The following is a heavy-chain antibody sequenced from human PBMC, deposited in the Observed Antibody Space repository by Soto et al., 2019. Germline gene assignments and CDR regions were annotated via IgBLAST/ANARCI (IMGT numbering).Heavy chain of an antibody. D-gene: IGHD3-16*02. CDR1: GFTFSSYG. V-gene: IGHV3-30*18. CDR3: LKDNDYVWGSYRSVSYCAY. J-gene: IGHJ4*02. CDR2: ISYDGSNK. Sequence: PGGSLRLSCAASGFTFSSYGMHWVRQAPGKGLEWVAVISYDGSNKYYADSVKGRFTISRDNSKNTLYLQMKSLRAEDTAVYYCLKDNDYVWGSYRSVSYCAYWGQGT.